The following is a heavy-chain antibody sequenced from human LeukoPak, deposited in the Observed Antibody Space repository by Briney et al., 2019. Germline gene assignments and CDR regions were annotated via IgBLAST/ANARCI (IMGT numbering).Heavy chain of an antibody. CDR2: INPSGGST. Sequence: ASVKVSCKASGYTFTRYYMHWVRQAPGQGLEWMGIINPSGGSTSYAQKFQGRVTMTRDTSTSTVYMELSSLRSEDTAVYYCVRWVDCSSTSCSFIGFDPWGQGTLVTVSS. CDR3: VRWVDCSSTSCSFIGFDP. CDR1: GYTFTRYY. J-gene: IGHJ5*02. V-gene: IGHV1-46*01. D-gene: IGHD2-2*01.